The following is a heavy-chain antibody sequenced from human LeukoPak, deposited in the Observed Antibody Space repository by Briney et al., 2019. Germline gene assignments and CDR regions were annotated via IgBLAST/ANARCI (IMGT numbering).Heavy chain of an antibody. D-gene: IGHD2-2*02. CDR1: GFTFSSYA. J-gene: IGHJ4*02. Sequence: GGSLRLSCAASGFTFSSYAMHWVRQAPGKGLEWVAVISYDGSNKYYADSVKGRFTISRDNAKNSLYLQMNSLRAEDTAVYYCARVSGGYCSSTSCYTDYWGQGTLVTVSS. CDR2: ISYDGSNK. CDR3: ARVSGGYCSSTSCYTDY. V-gene: IGHV3-30-3*01.